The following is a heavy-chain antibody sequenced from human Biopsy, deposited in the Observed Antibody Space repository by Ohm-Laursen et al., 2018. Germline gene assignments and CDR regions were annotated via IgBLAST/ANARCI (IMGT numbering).Heavy chain of an antibody. D-gene: IGHD2-21*01. V-gene: IGHV2-70*16. CDR2: IDWDDAK. J-gene: IGHJ6*02. Sequence: TQTLTLTCTLSGFSVNTRGMSVTWIRQPPGKALEWLARIDWDDAKFYSASLKSRLTISKGTSGNHVVLTLSDVDPVDTGTYYCARIPIPIFSAALVYRHRRHLQGLDVWGQGTTVIGSS. CDR1: GFSVNTRGMS. CDR3: ARIPIPIFSAALVYRHRRHLQGLDV.